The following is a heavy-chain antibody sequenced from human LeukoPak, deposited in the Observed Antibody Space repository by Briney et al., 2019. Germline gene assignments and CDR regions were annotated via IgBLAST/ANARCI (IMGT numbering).Heavy chain of an antibody. J-gene: IGHJ5*02. V-gene: IGHV1-69*06. CDR2: IIPIFGTA. CDR1: GYTFTSYY. CDR3: ARSPPRITIFGGNWFDP. D-gene: IGHD3-3*01. Sequence: SVKVSCKASGYTFTSYYMHWVRQAPGQGLEWMGGIIPIFGTANYAQKFQGRVTITADKSTSTAYMELSSLRSEDTAVYYCARSPPRITIFGGNWFDPWGQGTLVTVSS.